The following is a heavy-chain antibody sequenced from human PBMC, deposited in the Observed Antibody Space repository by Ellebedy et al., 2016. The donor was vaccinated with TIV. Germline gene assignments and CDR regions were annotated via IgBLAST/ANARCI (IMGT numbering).Heavy chain of an antibody. J-gene: IGHJ4*02. D-gene: IGHD2-15*01. CDR2: IGGKGFAT. CDR1: GFTFSSYT. V-gene: IGHV3-23*01. CDR3: AKELYAGAHYCSDY. Sequence: GESLKISCAASGFTFSSYTMSWVRQAPGKGLEWVSAIGGKGFATVYADSVKGRFTISSDNSKNTLSLQMNSLRPDDTAVYFCAKELYAGAHYCSDYWGQGTLVTVSS.